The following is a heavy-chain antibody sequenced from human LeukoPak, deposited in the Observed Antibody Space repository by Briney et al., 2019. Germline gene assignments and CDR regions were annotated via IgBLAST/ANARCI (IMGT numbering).Heavy chain of an antibody. CDR1: GFSFSSYW. CDR2: IKPDGSGP. D-gene: IGHD2-21*02. CDR3: AGGGHRLKEF. J-gene: IGHJ4*02. V-gene: IGHV3-7*01. Sequence: GGSVRLSCAACGFSFSSYWMTWVRQAPGKGLEWVANIKPDGSGPYYVDSVRGRFTISRHNTKNSLYLHMSSQKVEDTAVYFRAGGGHRLKEFRGQGTLVTVSS.